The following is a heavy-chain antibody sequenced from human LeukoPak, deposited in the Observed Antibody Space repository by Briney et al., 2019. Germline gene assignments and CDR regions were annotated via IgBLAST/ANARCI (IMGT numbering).Heavy chain of an antibody. CDR2: ISWNSGSI. J-gene: IGHJ4*02. CDR3: AKDIATGNRLYYFDY. Sequence: PGGSLRLSCAGSGFTFDDYAMHWVRQAPGKGLEWVSGISWNSGSIGYADSVKGRFTISRDNAKNSLYLQMNSLRAEDTALYYCAKDIATGNRLYYFDYWGQGTLVTVSS. CDR1: GFTFDDYA. D-gene: IGHD1-14*01. V-gene: IGHV3-9*01.